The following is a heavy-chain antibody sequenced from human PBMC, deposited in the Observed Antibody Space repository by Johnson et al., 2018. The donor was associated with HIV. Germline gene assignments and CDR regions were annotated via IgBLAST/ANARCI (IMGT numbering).Heavy chain of an antibody. D-gene: IGHD3-22*01. V-gene: IGHV3-30*04. CDR2: ISYAGSKT. J-gene: IGHJ3*02. CDR1: GFTFSSFA. CDR3: AREGDSSGMVFLDAFDI. Sequence: QVQLVESGGGVVPPGTSLRVSCAASGFTFSSFAMHWVRQAPGKGLEWVAVISYAGSKTYYADSVKARFTLSRDNSQKTRYLQMNSLRPKDTAVYFCAREGDSSGMVFLDAFDIWGQGTMVTVSS.